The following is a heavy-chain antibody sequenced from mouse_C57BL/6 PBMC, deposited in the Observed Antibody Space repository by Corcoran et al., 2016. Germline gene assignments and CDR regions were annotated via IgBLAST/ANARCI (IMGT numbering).Heavy chain of an antibody. D-gene: IGHD2-5*01. J-gene: IGHJ2*01. V-gene: IGHV1-80*01. CDR2: IYPGDGDT. CDR3: APAYYSNDYFDD. Sequence: QVQLQQSGAELLRPGPSVKISCKSSGYSFISYWMNWVKQRPGNGLEWIGQIYPGDGDTNYNGKFKGKSTLTADKSSSTAYMQLSRLTSEDSSVYFWAPAYYSNDYFDDWGQGTTLTVSS. CDR1: GYSFISYW.